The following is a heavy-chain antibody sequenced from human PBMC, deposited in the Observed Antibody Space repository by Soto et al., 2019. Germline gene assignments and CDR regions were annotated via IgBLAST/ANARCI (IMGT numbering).Heavy chain of an antibody. CDR3: ARDFGGPYYSSGSHAPQIYSVP. CDR1: GYTFTSYG. D-gene: IGHD3-22*01. J-gene: IGHJ2*01. CDR2: ISAYNGNT. Sequence: GASVKVSCKASGYTFTSYGISWVRQAPGQGLEWMGWISAYNGNTNYAQKLQGRVTMTTDTSTSTAYMELRSLRSDDTAVYYCARDFGGPYYSSGSHAPQIYSVPWARGTL. V-gene: IGHV1-18*01.